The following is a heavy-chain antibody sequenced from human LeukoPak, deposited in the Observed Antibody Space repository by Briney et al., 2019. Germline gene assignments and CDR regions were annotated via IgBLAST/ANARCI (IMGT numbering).Heavy chain of an antibody. Sequence: GRSLRLSCAASGFTFSSYGMHWVRQAPGKGLEWVAVISYDGSNKYYADSVKGRFTISRDNAKNSLYLQMNSLRAEDTAVYYCARDKGPTGGHWGQGTLVTVSS. CDR1: GFTFSSYG. D-gene: IGHD7-27*01. CDR3: ARDKGPTGGH. J-gene: IGHJ4*02. V-gene: IGHV3-30*03. CDR2: ISYDGSNK.